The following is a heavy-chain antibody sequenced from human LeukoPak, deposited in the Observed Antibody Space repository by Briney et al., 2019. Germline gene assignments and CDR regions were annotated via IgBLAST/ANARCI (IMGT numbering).Heavy chain of an antibody. CDR3: ASAIKGYFDY. Sequence: GRSLRLSCAASGFTFSSYGMHWVRQAPGKGLEWVAVIWYDGSNKYYADSVKGRFTISRDNSKNTLYLQMNNLRAEDTAVYYCASAIKGYFDYWGQGTLVTVSS. CDR2: IWYDGSNK. CDR1: GFTFSSYG. J-gene: IGHJ4*02. V-gene: IGHV3-33*01.